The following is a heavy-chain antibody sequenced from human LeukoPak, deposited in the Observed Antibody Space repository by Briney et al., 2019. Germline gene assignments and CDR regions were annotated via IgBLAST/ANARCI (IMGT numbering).Heavy chain of an antibody. CDR2: IRENGGSK. D-gene: IGHD1-1*01. J-gene: IGHJ6*03. CDR3: ARPRAPYNNHLSHFYMDA. CDR1: GFTLSSYP. V-gene: IGHV3-64*02. Sequence: GGSLTLACTASGFTLSSYPMLWVRQAPGNGLEFVSGIRENGGSKYYADSVEGKFTVYRDSSNNTLFLQLGSLRPDDTAVYYCARPRAPYNNHLSHFYMDAWGKGTTVVVSS.